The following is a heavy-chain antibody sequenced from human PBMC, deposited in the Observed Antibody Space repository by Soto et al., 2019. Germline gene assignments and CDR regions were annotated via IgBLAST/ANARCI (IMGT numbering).Heavy chain of an antibody. CDR1: GFTFSNAW. D-gene: IGHD2-15*01. Sequence: EVQLVESGGGLVKPGGSLRLSCAASGFTFSNAWMSWVRQAPGKGLEWVGRIKSKTDGGTTDYAAPVKGRFTISRDDSKNTLSLQMNSLKTEDTAVYYCTTDHWTVAATPRDYWGQGTLVTVSS. J-gene: IGHJ4*02. V-gene: IGHV3-15*01. CDR2: IKSKTDGGTT. CDR3: TTDHWTVAATPRDY.